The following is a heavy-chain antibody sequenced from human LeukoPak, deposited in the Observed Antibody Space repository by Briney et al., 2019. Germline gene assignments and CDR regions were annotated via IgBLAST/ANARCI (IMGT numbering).Heavy chain of an antibody. V-gene: IGHV3-23*01. CDR1: GFTFSSYA. Sequence: GGALRLSCAASGFTFSSYAMSWVRQAPGKGLEWVSAISGSGGSTYYADSVKGRFTISRDNSKNTLYLQMNSLRAEDTAVYYCAFYTRGGATYYYFDYWGQGTLVTVSS. D-gene: IGHD1-26*01. CDR3: AFYTRGGATYYYFDY. J-gene: IGHJ4*02. CDR2: ISGSGGST.